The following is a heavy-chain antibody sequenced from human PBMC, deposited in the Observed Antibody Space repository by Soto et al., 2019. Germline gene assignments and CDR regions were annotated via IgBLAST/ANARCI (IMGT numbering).Heavy chain of an antibody. Sequence: GASVKVSCKASGYTFTSYGISWVRQAPGQGLEWMGWISAYNGNTNYAQKLQGRVTMTTDTSTSTAYMELRSLRSDDTAVYYCAGSSSGSGWRNYYYYGMDVWGQGTTVTVSS. J-gene: IGHJ6*02. V-gene: IGHV1-18*01. D-gene: IGHD6-19*01. CDR2: ISAYNGNT. CDR3: AGSSSGSGWRNYYYYGMDV. CDR1: GYTFTSYG.